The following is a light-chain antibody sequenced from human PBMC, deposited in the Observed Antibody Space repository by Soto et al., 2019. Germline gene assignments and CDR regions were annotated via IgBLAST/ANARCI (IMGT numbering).Light chain of an antibody. CDR2: AAS. CDR3: QQSYSPPPYT. V-gene: IGKV1-39*01. J-gene: IGKJ2*01. Sequence: DIQMTQSPSSLSASVGDRVTITCRASQSISSYLNWYQQRPGKAPELLIYAASSLQGGVPSRFSGSGSGTDFTLTITSLQPEDFATYYCQQSYSPPPYTFGQGTKLEIK. CDR1: QSISSY.